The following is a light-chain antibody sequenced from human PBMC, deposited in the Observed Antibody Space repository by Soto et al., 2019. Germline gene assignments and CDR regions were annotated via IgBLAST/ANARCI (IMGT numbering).Light chain of an antibody. CDR3: KKYDNWPWK. J-gene: IGKJ1*01. CDR1: QSVSSY. CDR2: DAY. V-gene: IGKV3-11*01. Sequence: ELVLTQSPAAISLPPGAIATLSCSASQSVSSYLAWYQQKPGQATRLIIYDAYNRATGITARFSGSGSGTDFTLTIRSLQSEDFAVYYCKKYDNWPWKVGNGTKGDIK.